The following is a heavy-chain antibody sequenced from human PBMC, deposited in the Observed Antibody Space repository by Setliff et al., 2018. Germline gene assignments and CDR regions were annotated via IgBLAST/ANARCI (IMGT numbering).Heavy chain of an antibody. V-gene: IGHV3-30*19. CDR3: AKDPKYRGVWPHPAYFDY. CDR1: RFTFSSFG. CDR2: ISYDGINN. D-gene: IGHD6-6*01. J-gene: IGHJ4*02. Sequence: GGSLRLSCAASRFTFSSFGMHWVRQAPGKGLEWVAVISYDGINNYYADSVKGRFTISRDNSKNTVYLQVNSLRGEDTAVYHCAKDPKYRGVWPHPAYFDYWGQGALVTVSS.